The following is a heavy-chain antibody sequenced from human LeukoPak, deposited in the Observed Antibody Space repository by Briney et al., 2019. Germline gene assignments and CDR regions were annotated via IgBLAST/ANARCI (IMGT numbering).Heavy chain of an antibody. D-gene: IGHD2-2*01. CDR1: GYTFTSYD. J-gene: IGHJ5*02. CDR2: ISAYNGNT. Sequence: ASVKVSCKASGYTFTSYDISWVRQAPGQGLEWMGWISAYNGNTNYAQKLQGRVTMTTDTSTSTAYMELRSLRSDDTAVYYCARLVVPAAIHSNWFDPWGQGTLVTVSS. V-gene: IGHV1-18*01. CDR3: ARLVVPAAIHSNWFDP.